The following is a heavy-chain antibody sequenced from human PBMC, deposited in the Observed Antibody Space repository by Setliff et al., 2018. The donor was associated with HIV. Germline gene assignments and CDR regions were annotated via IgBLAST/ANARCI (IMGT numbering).Heavy chain of an antibody. CDR3: ATYRHPGGSSAFDI. Sequence: GGSLRLSCVASGFTFSTFAMHWVRQAPGKGLEWVSAISGSGGSTYYADSVKGRFTISRDNSKNTLYLQMNSLRSEDTAVYYCATYRHPGGSSAFDIWGQGTMVTVSS. CDR2: ISGSGGST. V-gene: IGHV3-23*01. D-gene: IGHD3-16*01. J-gene: IGHJ3*02. CDR1: GFTFSTFA.